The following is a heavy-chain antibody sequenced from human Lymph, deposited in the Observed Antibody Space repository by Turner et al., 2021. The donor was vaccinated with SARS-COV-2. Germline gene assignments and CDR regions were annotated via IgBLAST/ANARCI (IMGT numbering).Heavy chain of an antibody. CDR1: GFTFSSYS. V-gene: IGHV3-48*02. D-gene: IGHD2-15*01. J-gene: IGHJ6*02. Sequence: EVQLVESGGGLVQPGGSLRLYCAACGFTFSSYSMNWVRQAPGKGLEWVSYISISSSTIYYADSVKGRFTISRDNAKNSLYLQMNSLRDEDTAVYYCARDRGGYGAYYYGMDVWGQGTTVTVSS. CDR3: ARDRGGYGAYYYGMDV. CDR2: ISISSSTI.